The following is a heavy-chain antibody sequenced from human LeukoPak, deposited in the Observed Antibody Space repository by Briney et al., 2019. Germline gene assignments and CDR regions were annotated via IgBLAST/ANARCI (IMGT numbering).Heavy chain of an antibody. CDR1: GYGFTSYW. CDR2: IYPGDSDT. V-gene: IGHV5-51*01. CDR3: ARRSDFRNWFDP. Sequence: LGESLKISCKGSGYGFTSYWIGWVRQMPGKGLEWMGIIYPGDSDTRYRPSFEGQVTISADRSISTAYLQWNSLKASDTAMYYCARRSDFRNWFDPWGLGTLVTVSA. J-gene: IGHJ5*02. D-gene: IGHD2-21*02.